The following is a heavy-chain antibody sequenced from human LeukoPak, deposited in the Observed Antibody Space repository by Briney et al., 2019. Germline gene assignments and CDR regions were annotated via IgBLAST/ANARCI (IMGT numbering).Heavy chain of an antibody. J-gene: IGHJ3*02. CDR3: AREGVQTTVEAFDI. D-gene: IGHD4-17*01. CDR1: GFTLKIYP. Sequence: GGSLSLPCAAPGFTLKIYPMHWVRQAPGKGLEWLSVISHDGSDKNNADSVKGRFIISRDNSKNTIYLQLNSLRPEDTAMYYCAREGVQTTVEAFDIWGLGTMVTVSS. CDR2: ISHDGSDK. V-gene: IGHV3-30*04.